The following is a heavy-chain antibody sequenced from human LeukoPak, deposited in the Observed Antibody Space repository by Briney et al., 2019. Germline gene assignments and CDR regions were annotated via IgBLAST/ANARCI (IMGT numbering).Heavy chain of an antibody. V-gene: IGHV4-4*07. Sequence: SETLSLTCTVSGGSISSYYWSWIRQPAGKGLEWIGRIYTSGSTNYNPSLKSRVTMSVDTSKNQFSLKLSSVTAADTAVYYCARNLITMIADNAFDIWGQGTMVTVSS. J-gene: IGHJ3*02. CDR2: IYTSGST. CDR1: GGSISSYY. D-gene: IGHD3-10*02. CDR3: ARNLITMIADNAFDI.